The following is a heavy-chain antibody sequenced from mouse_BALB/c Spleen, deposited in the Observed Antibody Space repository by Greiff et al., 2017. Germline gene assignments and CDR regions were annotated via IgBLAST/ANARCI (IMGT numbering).Heavy chain of an antibody. Sequence: QVQLQQPGAELVKPGASVKMSCKASGYTFTSYWMHWAKQRPGQGLEWIGTIDPSDSYTSYNQKFKGKATLTVDTSSSTAYMQLSSLTSEDSAVYYCTRSGYYRYDRAMDYWGQGTSVTVSS. CDR2: IDPSDSYT. V-gene: IGHV1S127*01. CDR3: TRSGYYRYDRAMDY. CDR1: GYTFTSYW. D-gene: IGHD2-14*01. J-gene: IGHJ4*01.